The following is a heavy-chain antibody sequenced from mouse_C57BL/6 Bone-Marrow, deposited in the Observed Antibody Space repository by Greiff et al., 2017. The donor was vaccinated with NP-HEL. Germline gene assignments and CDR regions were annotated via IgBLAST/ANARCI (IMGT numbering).Heavy chain of an antibody. D-gene: IGHD1-1*01. CDR3: VGRDYYGSSWNWYFDV. CDR1: GFSFNTYA. CDR2: IRSKSNNYAT. Sequence: EVKLVESGGGLVQPKGSLKLSCAASGFSFNTYAMNWVRQAPGKGLEWVARIRSKSNNYATYYADSVKDRFTISRDDSESMLYLQMNNLKTEDTAMYYCVGRDYYGSSWNWYFDVWGTGTTVTVSS. J-gene: IGHJ1*03. V-gene: IGHV10-1*01.